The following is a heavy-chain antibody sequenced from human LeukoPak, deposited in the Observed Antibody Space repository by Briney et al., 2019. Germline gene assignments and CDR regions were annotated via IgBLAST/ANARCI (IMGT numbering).Heavy chain of an antibody. CDR3: ARAERRGLDY. Sequence: GGSLRLSCAASGFTFSSYSRNWVRQAPGKGLEWVSSSSGSTIYYANPVKVRFTISIDNAKNSLYLKMNSLRAEDTAIYYCARAERRGLDYWGQGTLVTVSS. CDR2: SSSGSTI. CDR1: GFTFSSYS. J-gene: IGHJ4*02. V-gene: IGHV3-48*04.